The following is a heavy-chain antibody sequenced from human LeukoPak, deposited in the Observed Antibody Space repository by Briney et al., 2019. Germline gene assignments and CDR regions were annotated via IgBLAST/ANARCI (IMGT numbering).Heavy chain of an antibody. CDR3: ASQRKRDFWSGYAFDY. CDR2: IYYSGST. V-gene: IGHV4-59*01. Sequence: SETLSLTCTVSGGSISSYFWSWIRQPTGKGLEWIGYIYYSGSTNYNPSLKSRVTISVDTSKNQFSLKLSSVTAADTAVYYCASQRKRDFWSGYAFDYWGQGTLVTVSS. D-gene: IGHD3-3*01. J-gene: IGHJ4*02. CDR1: GGSISSYF.